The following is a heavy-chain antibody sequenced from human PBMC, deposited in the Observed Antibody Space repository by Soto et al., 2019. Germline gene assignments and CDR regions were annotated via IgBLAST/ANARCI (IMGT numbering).Heavy chain of an antibody. D-gene: IGHD3-10*01. CDR3: ARLAMVRGVPTYGMAV. J-gene: IGHJ6*02. CDR2: IDPSDSYT. CDR1: GYSFTSYW. V-gene: IGHV5-10-1*01. Sequence: EVQLVQSGAEVKKPGESLRISCKGSGYSFTSYWISWVRQMPGKGLEWMGRIDPSDSYTNYSPSFQGHVTISADKSIGTAYRQWSGLKASDTAMYYCARLAMVRGVPTYGMAVWGQGTTVTVSS.